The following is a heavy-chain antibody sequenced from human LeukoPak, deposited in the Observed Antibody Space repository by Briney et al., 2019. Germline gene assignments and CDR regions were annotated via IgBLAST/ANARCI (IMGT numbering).Heavy chain of an antibody. Sequence: GGSLRLSCAASGFTFSSYAMHWVRQAPGKGLEWVAVISYDGSNKYYADSVKGRFTISRDNSKNTLYLQMNSLRAEDTAVYYCASRYSSGWSHHDAFDIWGQGTMVTVSS. CDR1: GFTFSSYA. CDR3: ASRYSSGWSHHDAFDI. D-gene: IGHD6-19*01. CDR2: ISYDGSNK. J-gene: IGHJ3*02. V-gene: IGHV3-30*04.